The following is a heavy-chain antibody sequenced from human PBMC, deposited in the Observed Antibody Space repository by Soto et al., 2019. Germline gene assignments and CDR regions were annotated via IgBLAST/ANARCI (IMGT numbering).Heavy chain of an antibody. V-gene: IGHV3-30*04. CDR1: GFTFSRYA. CDR2: ISRGGTNK. CDR3: ARSRSGAVADSFDF. J-gene: IGHJ4*02. D-gene: IGHD3-10*01. Sequence: PGGSLRLSCAASGFTFSRYAIHSVRQAPGKGLEWVAVISRGGTNKYYVDSVKGRFTISRDNSRNTLYLQMNSLRHEDAAVYYCARSRSGAVADSFDFWGQGTLVTVSS.